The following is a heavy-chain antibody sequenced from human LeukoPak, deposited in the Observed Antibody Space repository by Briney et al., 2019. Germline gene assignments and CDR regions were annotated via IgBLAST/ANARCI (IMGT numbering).Heavy chain of an antibody. Sequence: GGSLRLSCAASGFTFSKYWMLWVRQAPGKGLERVSRINTDGTVTTYADSVKGRFTVSRDNADNTMFLQMNSVRDEDTAVYYCTTKQWLAPPPDSWGQGTTVTVSS. D-gene: IGHD6-19*01. J-gene: IGHJ6*02. CDR1: GFTFSKYW. CDR2: INTDGTVT. CDR3: TTKQWLAPPPDS. V-gene: IGHV3-74*01.